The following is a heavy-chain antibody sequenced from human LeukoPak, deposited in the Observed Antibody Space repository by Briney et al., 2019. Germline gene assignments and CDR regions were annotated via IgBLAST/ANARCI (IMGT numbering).Heavy chain of an antibody. Sequence: SETLSLTCAVYGGSFSGYYWSWIRQPPGKGLEWIGEINHSGSTNYNPSLKSPVTISVDTSKNQFSLKLSSVTAADTAVYYCARSADIVVVPAAPGGYYGMDVWGQGTTVTVSS. D-gene: IGHD2-2*01. CDR3: ARSADIVVVPAAPGGYYGMDV. V-gene: IGHV4-34*01. J-gene: IGHJ6*02. CDR1: GGSFSGYY. CDR2: INHSGST.